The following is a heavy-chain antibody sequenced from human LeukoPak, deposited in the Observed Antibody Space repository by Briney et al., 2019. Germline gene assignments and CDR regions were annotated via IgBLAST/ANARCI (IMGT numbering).Heavy chain of an antibody. Sequence: ASVKVSCKVSGYTLTELSMHWVRQAPGKGLEWMGGFDPEDGETIYAQKFQGRVTMTEDTSTDTAYMELSRLRSDDTAVYYCATHSNYYDSSGYYGYYYYGMDVWGQGTTVTVSS. CDR3: ATHSNYYDSSGYYGYYYYGMDV. J-gene: IGHJ6*02. CDR2: FDPEDGET. V-gene: IGHV1-24*01. CDR1: GYTLTELS. D-gene: IGHD3-22*01.